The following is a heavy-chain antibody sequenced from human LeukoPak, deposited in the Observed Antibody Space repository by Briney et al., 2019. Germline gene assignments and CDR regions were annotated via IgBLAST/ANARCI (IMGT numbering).Heavy chain of an antibody. J-gene: IGHJ4*02. CDR2: FDPEDGET. CDR3: ATSKAAAGSFDY. Sequence: ASVKVSCTVSGYTLTELSMHWVRQAPGKGLEWMGGFDPEDGETIYAQKFQGRVTMTEDTSTDTAYMELSSLRSEDTAVYYCATSKAAAGSFDYWGQGTLVTVSS. D-gene: IGHD6-13*01. CDR1: GYTLTELS. V-gene: IGHV1-24*01.